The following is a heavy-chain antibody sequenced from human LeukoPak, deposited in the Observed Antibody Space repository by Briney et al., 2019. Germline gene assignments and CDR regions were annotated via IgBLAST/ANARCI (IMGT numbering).Heavy chain of an antibody. CDR3: ARQSCSSTSCQCVGHGMDV. D-gene: IGHD2-2*01. V-gene: IGHV1-8*01. CDR1: GYSFTSYD. Sequence: ASVTVSRKASGYSFTSYDINWVRQATGQGLEWVGWMNPNRGNTGFAQKFQGRVTMTRNTSISTAYMELSSLRSEDTAVYYWARQSCSSTSCQCVGHGMDVWGQGTTVTVSS. J-gene: IGHJ6*02. CDR2: MNPNRGNT.